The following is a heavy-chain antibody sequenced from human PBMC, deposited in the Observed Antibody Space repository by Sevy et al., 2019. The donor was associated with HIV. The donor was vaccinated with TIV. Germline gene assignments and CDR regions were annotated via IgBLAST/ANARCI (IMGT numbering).Heavy chain of an antibody. Sequence: ASVKVSCKASGYTFTSYGISWVRQAPGQGLEWMGWISAYNGNTNYAQKLQGRVTMTTDTSTGTAYMELRSLISDDTAVYNCVRPLYYYDSSGYWYFDLWGRGTLVTVSS. CDR2: ISAYNGNT. V-gene: IGHV1-18*04. CDR3: VRPLYYYDSSGYWYFDL. D-gene: IGHD3-22*01. J-gene: IGHJ2*01. CDR1: GYTFTSYG.